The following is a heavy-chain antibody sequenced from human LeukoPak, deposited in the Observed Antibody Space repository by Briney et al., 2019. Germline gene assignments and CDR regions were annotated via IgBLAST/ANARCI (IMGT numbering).Heavy chain of an antibody. J-gene: IGHJ4*02. V-gene: IGHV4-4*09. CDR1: GGSISSHY. CDR3: ARFNTAMVLFDY. CDR2: IYTSGST. Sequence: SETLSLTCTVSGGSISSHYWSWIRQPPGKGLEWIGYIYTSGSTNYNPSLKSRVTISVDTSKNQFSLKLSSVTAADTAVYYCARFNTAMVLFDYWGQGTLVTVSS. D-gene: IGHD5-18*01.